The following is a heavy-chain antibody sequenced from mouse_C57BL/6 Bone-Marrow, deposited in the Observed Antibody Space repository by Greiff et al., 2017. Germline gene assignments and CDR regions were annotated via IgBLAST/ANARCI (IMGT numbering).Heavy chain of an antibody. CDR2: IDPSDSYT. J-gene: IGHJ2*01. Sequence: QVQLKQPGAELVMPGASVKLSCKASGYTFTSSWVHWVKQRPGQGLEWIGEIDPSDSYTNYNQKFKGKSTLTVDKSSSTSYMQLSSLTSEYSAVYYCSSSTSLYRNFDYWGQGTTLTASS. V-gene: IGHV1-69*01. CDR1: GYTFTSSW. D-gene: IGHD1-3*01. CDR3: SSSTSLYRNFDY.